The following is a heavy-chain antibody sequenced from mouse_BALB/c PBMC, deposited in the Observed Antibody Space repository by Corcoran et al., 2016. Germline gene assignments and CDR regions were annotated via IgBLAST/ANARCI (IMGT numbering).Heavy chain of an antibody. V-gene: IGHV14-3*02. CDR1: GFNIKDTY. J-gene: IGHJ1*01. CDR3: ARWDWYFDG. Sequence: EVQLQQSGAELVKPGASVKLSCTASGFNIKDTYMHWVKQMPEQGLEWIGRIDHANGNTKYDPKFQGKATITADTSSNTAYLQLRSLTSEDTAVYYCARWDWYFDGWGAGTTVTVSS. CDR2: IDHANGNT.